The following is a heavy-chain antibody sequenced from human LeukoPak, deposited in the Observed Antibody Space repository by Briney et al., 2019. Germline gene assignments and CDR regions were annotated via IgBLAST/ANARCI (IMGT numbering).Heavy chain of an antibody. J-gene: IGHJ4*02. D-gene: IGHD3-22*01. CDR3: ARDAYYYDSSGYSRHFGY. V-gene: IGHV4-34*01. CDR1: GGSFSGYY. CDR2: IYYSGST. Sequence: SETLSLTCAVYGGSFSGYYWSWIRQPPGKGLEWIGSIYYSGSTYYNPSLKSRVTISVDTSKNQFSLKLSSVTAADTAVYYCARDAYYYDSSGYSRHFGYWGRGTLVTVSS.